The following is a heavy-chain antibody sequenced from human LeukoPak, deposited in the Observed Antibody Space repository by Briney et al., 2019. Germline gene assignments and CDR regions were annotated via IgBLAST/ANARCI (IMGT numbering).Heavy chain of an antibody. Sequence: SGGSLRLSCAASGFTVSSNYMSWVRQAPGKGLEWVSVIYSGGSTYYADSVKGRFTISRDNSKNTLYLQMNSLRAEDTAAYYCARGVDYDSSGYYGLLYYFDYWGQGTLVTVSS. V-gene: IGHV3-53*01. D-gene: IGHD3-22*01. CDR1: GFTVSSNY. CDR2: IYSGGST. CDR3: ARGVDYDSSGYYGLLYYFDY. J-gene: IGHJ4*02.